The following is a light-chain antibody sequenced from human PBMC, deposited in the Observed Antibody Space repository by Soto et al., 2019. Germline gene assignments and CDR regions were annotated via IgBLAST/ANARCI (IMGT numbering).Light chain of an antibody. V-gene: IGKV3-20*01. J-gene: IGKJ4*01. CDR1: QSVSSSF. CDR2: GAS. CDR3: QQYDNSPLT. Sequence: EIVLTQSPGTLSLSPGERATLSCRASQSVSSSFLAWYQQKPGQAPRLLIYGASSRATGIPDRFSGSGSGTDFTLTMSRLEPEDVAVYYCQQYDNSPLTFGGGTKVEIK.